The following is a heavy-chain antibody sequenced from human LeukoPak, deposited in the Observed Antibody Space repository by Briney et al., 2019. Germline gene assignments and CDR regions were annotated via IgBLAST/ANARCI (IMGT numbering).Heavy chain of an antibody. CDR1: GFTFSSYA. Sequence: GGSLRLSCAASGFTFSSYAMHWVRQAPGKGLEWVAVISYDGSNKYYADSVKGRFTISRDNSKNTLYLQMNSLRAEDTAVYYCAKETSHFDYWGQGTLVTVSS. V-gene: IGHV3-30-3*01. CDR3: AKETSHFDY. J-gene: IGHJ4*02. D-gene: IGHD1-7*01. CDR2: ISYDGSNK.